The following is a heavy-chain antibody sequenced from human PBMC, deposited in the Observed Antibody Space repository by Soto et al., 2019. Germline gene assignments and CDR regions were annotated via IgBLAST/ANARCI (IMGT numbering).Heavy chain of an antibody. J-gene: IGHJ3*02. CDR2: INAGNGST. CDR3: ARATLHFSGGSCHRVAAIHI. D-gene: IGHD2-15*01. Sequence: ASVKVSCKASGYTFTSYAMHWVRQAPGQRLEWMGWINAGNGSTKYSQKFQGRVTITRDTSASTAYMELSSLRSDDTAVYYCARATLHFSGGSCHRVAAIHIWGQAIMV. CDR1: GYTFTSYA. V-gene: IGHV1-3*01.